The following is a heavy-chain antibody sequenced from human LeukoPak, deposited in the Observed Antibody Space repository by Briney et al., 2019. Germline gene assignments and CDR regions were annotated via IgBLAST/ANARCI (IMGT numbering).Heavy chain of an antibody. CDR2: IRYDGSNK. D-gene: IGHD5-12*01. CDR1: GFTFSSYG. CDR3: ARGIGYSGYDFEY. Sequence: GGSLRLSCAASGFTFSSYGMHWVRQAPGKGLEWVAFIRYDGSNKYYADSVKGRFTISRDNSKNTLYLQMNSLRTEDTAVYYCARGIGYSGYDFEYWGQGTLVTVSS. V-gene: IGHV3-30*02. J-gene: IGHJ4*02.